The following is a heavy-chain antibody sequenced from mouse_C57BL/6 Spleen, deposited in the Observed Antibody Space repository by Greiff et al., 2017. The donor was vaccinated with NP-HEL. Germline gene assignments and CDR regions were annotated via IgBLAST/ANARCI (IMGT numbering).Heavy chain of an antibody. D-gene: IGHD1-1*01. CDR3: ARDYYGSSYEAWFAY. CDR1: GFTFSSYA. Sequence: EVKLVESGGGLVKPGGSLKLSCAASGFTFSSYAMSWVRQTPEKRLEWVATISDGGSYTYYPDNVKGRFTISRDNAKNNLYLQMSHLKSEDTAMYCCARDYYGSSYEAWFAYWGQGTLVTVSA. J-gene: IGHJ3*01. V-gene: IGHV5-4*01. CDR2: ISDGGSYT.